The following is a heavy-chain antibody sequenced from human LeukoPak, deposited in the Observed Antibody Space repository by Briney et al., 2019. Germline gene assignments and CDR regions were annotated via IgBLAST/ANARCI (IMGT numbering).Heavy chain of an antibody. CDR3: AKSVESAVTTNPYFDY. D-gene: IGHD4-17*01. Sequence: GGSLRLSCAASGFTFSDYAMSWVRQALGKGLKWVSVISGSGGSTYNVDPVKGRFTISRDHSKNTLYLQMNSLRAEDTAVYYCAKSVESAVTTNPYFDYWGQGILVTVSS. CDR1: GFTFSDYA. V-gene: IGHV3-23*01. J-gene: IGHJ4*02. CDR2: ISGSGGST.